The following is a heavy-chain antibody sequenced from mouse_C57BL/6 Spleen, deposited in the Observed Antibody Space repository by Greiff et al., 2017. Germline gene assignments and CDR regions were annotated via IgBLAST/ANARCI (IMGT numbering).Heavy chain of an antibody. J-gene: IGHJ1*03. CDR3: ARHYGSSDWYFDV. Sequence: VQLQQSGPVLVKPGASVKMSCKASGYTFTDYYMNWVKQSHGKSLEWIGVINPYNGGTSYNQKFKGKATLTVDKSSSTAYMELNSLTSEDSAVYYCARHYGSSDWYFDVWGTGTTVTVSS. V-gene: IGHV1-19*01. D-gene: IGHD1-1*01. CDR1: GYTFTDYY. CDR2: INPYNGGT.